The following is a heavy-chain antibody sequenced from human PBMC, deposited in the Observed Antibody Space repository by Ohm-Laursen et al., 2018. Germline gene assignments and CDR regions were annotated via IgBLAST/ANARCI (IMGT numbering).Heavy chain of an antibody. Sequence: SETLSLTCTVSGASINSHHWSFIRQPPGKGLEWIAFVYYSGSAYYNPSLKSRVSMSVDTSNNQFPLQLRYVTAADTAVYYCASSGSPSRAWYSFDSWGQGTLVTVSS. J-gene: IGHJ4*02. CDR3: ASSGSPSRAWYSFDS. D-gene: IGHD6-13*01. V-gene: IGHV4-59*11. CDR1: GASINSHH. CDR2: VYYSGSA.